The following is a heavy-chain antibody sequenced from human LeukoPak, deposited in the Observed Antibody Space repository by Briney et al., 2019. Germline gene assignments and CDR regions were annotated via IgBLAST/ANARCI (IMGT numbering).Heavy chain of an antibody. V-gene: IGHV3-74*01. CDR2: INSDGTYT. J-gene: IGHJ4*02. D-gene: IGHD3-22*01. CDR3: ARGGSGYSEY. Sequence: GGSLRLSCAASGFTFSRYWMHWVRQAPGKGLVWVSRINSDGTYTSFADSVKGRFTISRDNAKNTLYVQMNSLRAEDTAVYFCARGGSGYSEYWGQGTLVTVSS. CDR1: GFTFSRYW.